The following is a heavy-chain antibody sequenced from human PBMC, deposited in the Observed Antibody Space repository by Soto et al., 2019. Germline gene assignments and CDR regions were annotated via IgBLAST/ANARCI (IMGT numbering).Heavy chain of an antibody. V-gene: IGHV3-48*01. CDR1: GFTFSSYS. D-gene: IGHD3-10*01. CDR2: ISSSSSTI. CDR3: ARITMVRGFDP. J-gene: IGHJ5*02. Sequence: GGSLRLSCAASGFTFSSYSMNWVRQAPGKGLEWVSYISSSSSTIYYADSVKGRFTISRDNAKNSLYLQMNSLRAEDTAVYYCARITMVRGFDPWGQGTLVTVSS.